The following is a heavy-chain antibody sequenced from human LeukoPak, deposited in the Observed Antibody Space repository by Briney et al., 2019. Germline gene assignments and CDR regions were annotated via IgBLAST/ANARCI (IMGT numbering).Heavy chain of an antibody. CDR3: AREQTGGLCVTLGGLFASYHTYYYMDV. D-gene: IGHD3-16*01. J-gene: IGHJ6*03. CDR1: GYTFTMYY. V-gene: IGHV1-46*01. CDR2: INPNDGAT. Sequence: ASVKVSCKASGYTFTMYYIHWVRQAPGQGLEWMGMINPNDGATTYTQRFQGRVTMTRDMSTTTVYMDLRSLRSGETAVYFCAREQTGGLCVTLGGLFASYHTYYYMDVWGRGTTVTVSS.